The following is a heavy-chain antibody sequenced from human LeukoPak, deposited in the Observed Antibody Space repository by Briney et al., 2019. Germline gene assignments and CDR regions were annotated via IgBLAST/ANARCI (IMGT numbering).Heavy chain of an antibody. CDR2: INPSGGST. D-gene: IGHD3-22*01. V-gene: IGHV1-46*01. CDR3: ARDVGVRGYDSSGTTFDY. CDR1: GYTSTSYY. J-gene: IGHJ4*02. Sequence: ASVKVSCKASGYTSTSYYMHWVRQAPGQGLEWMGIINPSGGSTSYAQKFQGRVTMTRDTSTSTVYMELSSLRSEDTAVYYCARDVGVRGYDSSGTTFDYWGQGTLVTVSS.